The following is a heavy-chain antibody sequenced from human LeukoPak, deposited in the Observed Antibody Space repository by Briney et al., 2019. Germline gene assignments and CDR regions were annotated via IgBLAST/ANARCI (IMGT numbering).Heavy chain of an antibody. CDR1: GFTFSNAW. V-gene: IGHV3-23*01. Sequence: PGGSLRLSCAASGFTFSNAWMNWVRQAPGKGLEWVSAISGSGGSTYYADSVKGRFTISRDNSKNTLYLQMNSLRAEDTAVYYCAKSSIAAVVDYWGQGTLVTVSS. CDR2: ISGSGGST. CDR3: AKSSIAAVVDY. D-gene: IGHD6-13*01. J-gene: IGHJ4*02.